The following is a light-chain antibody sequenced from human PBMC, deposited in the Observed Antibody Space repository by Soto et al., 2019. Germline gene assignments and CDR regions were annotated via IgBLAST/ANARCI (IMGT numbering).Light chain of an antibody. V-gene: IGLV2-8*01. Sequence: QSALTQHPSASGSPGQSVTISCTGTSSDVGAYIFVSWYQQHPGKAPKLMVYDVNRRPPGVPDRFFGSKSGNTASLTVSGLQAEDEADYYCVSFAGGTYVFGTGTKVTVL. CDR1: SSDVGAYIF. CDR2: DVN. CDR3: VSFAGGTYV. J-gene: IGLJ1*01.